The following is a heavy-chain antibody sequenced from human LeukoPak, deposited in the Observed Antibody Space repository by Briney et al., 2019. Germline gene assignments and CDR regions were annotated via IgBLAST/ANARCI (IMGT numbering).Heavy chain of an antibody. J-gene: IGHJ4*02. Sequence: TLSLTCTVSGGSISSGSYYWSWIRQPAGKGLEWIGRIYTSGSTNYNPSLKSRVTISVDTSKNQFSLKLSSVTAADTAVYYCAVCGGDCYFNYWGQGTLVTVSS. CDR2: IYTSGST. D-gene: IGHD2-21*02. CDR1: GGSISSGSYY. V-gene: IGHV4-61*02. CDR3: AVCGGDCYFNY.